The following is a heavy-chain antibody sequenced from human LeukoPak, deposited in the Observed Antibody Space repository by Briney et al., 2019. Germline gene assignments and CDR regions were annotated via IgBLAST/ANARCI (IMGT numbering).Heavy chain of an antibody. CDR1: GGSFSGYY. D-gene: IGHD5-24*01. J-gene: IGHJ4*02. V-gene: IGHV4-34*01. CDR2: INHSGST. CDR3: AREGDGYNSLYGL. Sequence: SETLSLTCAVYGGSFSGYYWSWIRQPPGKGLEWIGEINHSGSTNYNPSLKSRVTISVDTSKNQFSLRLSSVTAADTAVYYCAREGDGYNSLYGLWGQGTLVTVSS.